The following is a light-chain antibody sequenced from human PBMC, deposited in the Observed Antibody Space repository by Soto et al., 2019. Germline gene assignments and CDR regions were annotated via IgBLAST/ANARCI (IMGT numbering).Light chain of an antibody. CDR3: QVWDSSSDLFV. Sequence: ELTQPPSVSVAPGQTARITCGGNNIGSKRVHWYQQKPGQAPLLVVYDDSGRPSGSPERFSGAKSGNTATVTISRVEAGDEADYYCQVWDSSSDLFVLGTGSLVTVL. J-gene: IGLJ1*01. CDR2: DDS. V-gene: IGLV3-21*02. CDR1: NIGSKR.